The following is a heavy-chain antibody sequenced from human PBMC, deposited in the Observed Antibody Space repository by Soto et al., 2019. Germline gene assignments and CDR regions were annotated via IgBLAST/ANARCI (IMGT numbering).Heavy chain of an antibody. CDR2: INHSGST. J-gene: IGHJ2*01. CDR1: DGSFSGYY. CDR3: ARVVAGGKPWYFDL. D-gene: IGHD2-15*01. V-gene: IGHV4-34*01. Sequence: QVQLQQWGAGLLKPSETLSLTCAVYDGSFSGYYWSWIHQPPGKGLEWIGEINHSGSTNYNPSLMSRVTISVDPSKRQYSLELSSVTAADTAVYYCARVVAGGKPWYFDLWGRGTLVTVSS.